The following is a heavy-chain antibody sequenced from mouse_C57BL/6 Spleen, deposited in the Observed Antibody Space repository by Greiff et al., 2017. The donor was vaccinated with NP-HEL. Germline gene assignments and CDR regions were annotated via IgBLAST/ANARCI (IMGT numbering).Heavy chain of an antibody. Sequence: QVQLQQPGAELVKPGASVKLSCKASGYTFTSYWMQWVKQRPGQGLEWIGEIDPSDSYTNYNQKFKGKATLTVDTSSSTAYMQLSSLTSEDSAVYYCARKGWAFAYWGQGTLVTVSA. J-gene: IGHJ3*01. CDR2: IDPSDSYT. CDR3: ARKGWAFAY. V-gene: IGHV1-50*01. CDR1: GYTFTSYW. D-gene: IGHD3-3*01.